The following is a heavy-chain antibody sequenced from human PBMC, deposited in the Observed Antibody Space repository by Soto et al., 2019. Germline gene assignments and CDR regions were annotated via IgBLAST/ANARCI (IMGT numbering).Heavy chain of an antibody. CDR3: ARSPLYYDSSGYYFPTFDY. Sequence: GGSLRLSCVASGFPFSTYAMHWVRQAPGKGLEWVAVISYDGAVISYDGSQKFYADSGKGRFTSSRDSSKDTLYLLMNSLRAEDTAIYYCARSPLYYDSSGYYFPTFDYWGQGTLVTVSS. CDR2: ISYDGSQK. CDR1: GFPFSTYA. D-gene: IGHD3-22*01. V-gene: IGHV3-30-3*01. J-gene: IGHJ4*02.